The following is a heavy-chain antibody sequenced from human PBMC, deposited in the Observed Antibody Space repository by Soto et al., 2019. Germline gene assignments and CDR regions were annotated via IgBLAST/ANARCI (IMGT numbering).Heavy chain of an antibody. CDR3: ARMNVDSYQFYYAMDV. CDR2: IFSDNER. V-gene: IGHV2-26*01. Sequence: DSGPTLVNPTETLTLTLTVSGFSLTTFKICVSWICQPPGKALEWLAHIFSDNERSYSTSLQGRLTISKDTSGSQVVLSMTNVDPVDTATYYCARMNVDSYQFYYAMDVWGQGTTVTVSS. J-gene: IGHJ6*02. CDR1: GFSLTTFKIC. D-gene: IGHD4-17*01.